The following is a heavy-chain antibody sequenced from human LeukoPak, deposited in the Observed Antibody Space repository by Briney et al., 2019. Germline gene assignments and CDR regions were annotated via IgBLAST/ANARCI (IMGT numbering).Heavy chain of an antibody. J-gene: IGHJ1*01. V-gene: IGHV3-9*01. CDR2: ISWNSGSI. CDR1: GFTFDDYA. Sequence: GGSLRLSCAASGFTFDDYAMHWVRQAPGKGLEWVSGISWNSGSIGYADSVKGRFTISRDNARDTLYLQMNSLRADDTAVYYCARVRGGNWGRGTLVTVSS. CDR3: ARVRGGN. D-gene: IGHD3-16*01.